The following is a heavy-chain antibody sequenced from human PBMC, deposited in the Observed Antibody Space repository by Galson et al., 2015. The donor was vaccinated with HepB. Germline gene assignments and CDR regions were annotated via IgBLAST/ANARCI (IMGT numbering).Heavy chain of an antibody. Sequence: SVKASCKASGYTFTSYAMHWVRQAPGQRLEWMGWINAGNGNTKYSQKFQGRVTITRDTSASTAYMELSSLRSEDTAVYYCARDYYDILTGYSYYFDYWGQGTLVTVSS. V-gene: IGHV1-3*01. D-gene: IGHD3-9*01. J-gene: IGHJ4*02. CDR2: INAGNGNT. CDR1: GYTFTSYA. CDR3: ARDYYDILTGYSYYFDY.